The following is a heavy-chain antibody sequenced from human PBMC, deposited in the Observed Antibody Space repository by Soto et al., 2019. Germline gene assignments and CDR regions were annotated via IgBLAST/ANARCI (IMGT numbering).Heavy chain of an antibody. CDR2: IKQDGSEE. CDR1: GFTFSSYW. V-gene: IGHV3-7*01. J-gene: IGHJ4*02. Sequence: EVQLVESGGGLVQPGGSLRLSCAASGFTFSSYWMSWVRQAPGKGLEWVANIKQDGSEEYYVDSVKGRFTISRDNAKNSVYLQMNSLRAKDTAVYYCARDIATLNYWGQGTLVNVSS. D-gene: IGHD6-13*01. CDR3: ARDIATLNY.